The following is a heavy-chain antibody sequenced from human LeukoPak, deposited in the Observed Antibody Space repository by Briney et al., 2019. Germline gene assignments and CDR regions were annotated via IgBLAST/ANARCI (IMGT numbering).Heavy chain of an antibody. CDR1: GFTLSSYW. CDR3: ARDGAFYYYDSSGLGSPYFDY. J-gene: IGHJ4*02. D-gene: IGHD3-22*01. V-gene: IGHV3-7*01. Sequence: GGSLRLSCAASGFTLSSYWMSWVRQAPGKGLEWVANIKQDGSEKYYVDSVKGRFTISRDNAKNSLYLQMNSLRAEDTAVYYCARDGAFYYYDSSGLGSPYFDYWGQGTLVTVSS. CDR2: IKQDGSEK.